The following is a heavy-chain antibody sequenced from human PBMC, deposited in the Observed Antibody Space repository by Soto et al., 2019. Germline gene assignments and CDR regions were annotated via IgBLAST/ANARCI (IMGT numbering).Heavy chain of an antibody. CDR2: INPNSGGT. J-gene: IGHJ6*02. CDR3: ARGGYREYYYDSSGYYYWHYYYGMDV. Sequence: ASVKVSCKASGYTFTGYYMHWVREAPGQGLEWMGWINPNSGGTNYAQKFQGRVTMTRDTSISTAYMELSRLRSDDTAVYYCARGGYREYYYDSSGYYYWHYYYGMDVWGQGTTVTVYS. V-gene: IGHV1-2*02. D-gene: IGHD3-22*01. CDR1: GYTFTGYY.